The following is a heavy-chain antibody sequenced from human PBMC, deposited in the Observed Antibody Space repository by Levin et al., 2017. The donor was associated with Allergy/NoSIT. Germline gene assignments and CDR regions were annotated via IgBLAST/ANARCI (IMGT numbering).Heavy chain of an antibody. CDR1: GYTFKNYG. V-gene: IGHV1-18*01. D-gene: IGHD2-2*01. Sequence: PGGSLRLSCKASGYTFKNYGISWVRQAPGQGLEWMGWISTHNGNTNYAQSFQGRVTMTTDTSTSTADMELRSLISDDTAVYYCARFVVTPVSYFYRDVWGKGTTVTVSS. CDR3: ARFVVTPVSYFYRDV. J-gene: IGHJ6*03. CDR2: ISTHNGNT.